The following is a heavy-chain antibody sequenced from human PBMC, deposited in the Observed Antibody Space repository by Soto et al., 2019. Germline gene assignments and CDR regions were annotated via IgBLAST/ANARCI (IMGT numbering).Heavy chain of an antibody. Sequence: QVQLVQSGAEVKKPGASVKVSCKASGYSFTRYINWVRQAPGQGLEWMGWISAYNGNTHYEEKLQGRVTLTTDTSTSTAYMELRSLRSDDTAVYFCARGGQWDFLSDYWGQGTLVTVSS. D-gene: IGHD1-26*01. CDR3: ARGGQWDFLSDY. V-gene: IGHV1-18*01. CDR2: ISAYNGNT. J-gene: IGHJ4*02. CDR1: GYSFTRY.